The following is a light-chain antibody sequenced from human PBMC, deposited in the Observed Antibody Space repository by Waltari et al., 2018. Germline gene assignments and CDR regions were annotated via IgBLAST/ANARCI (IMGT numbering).Light chain of an antibody. Sequence: QSALTQPPSVSGSPGQSVTISCTGPSSDVGSYNRVSWYQQPPGTAPKLMIYKVSNRPSGVPDRFSGSKSGNTASLTISGLQAEDEADYYCSSYTSSSTPVFGGGTKLTVL. J-gene: IGLJ2*01. CDR2: KVS. V-gene: IGLV2-18*02. CDR3: SSYTSSSTPV. CDR1: SSDVGSYNR.